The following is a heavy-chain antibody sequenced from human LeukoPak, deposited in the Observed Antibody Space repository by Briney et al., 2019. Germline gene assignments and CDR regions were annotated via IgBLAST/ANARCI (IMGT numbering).Heavy chain of an antibody. CDR2: ISSGSTYM. J-gene: IGHJ3*02. Sequence: TGGSLRLTCAASGFNFSSYGMHWVRQAPGKGLEWVSSISSGSTYMYYADSVKGRFTISRDNAQNSMYLQMNSLRAEDTAVYYCGRVGGRSKAAKGDAFDIWGQGTMVTVSS. V-gene: IGHV3-21*01. CDR3: GRVGGRSKAAKGDAFDI. D-gene: IGHD6-6*01. CDR1: GFNFSSYG.